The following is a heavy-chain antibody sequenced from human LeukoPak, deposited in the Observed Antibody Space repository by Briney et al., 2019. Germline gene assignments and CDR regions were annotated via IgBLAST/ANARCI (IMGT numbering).Heavy chain of an antibody. V-gene: IGHV3-7*04. CDR3: ARVRPLSYSSRLPMFDP. CDR1: GFTFSSYW. J-gene: IGHJ5*02. D-gene: IGHD6-13*01. Sequence: PGGSLRLSCAASGFTFSSYWMSWVRQAPGKGLEWVANIKQDGSEKYYVDSVKGRFTISRDNAKNSLYLQMNSLRAEDTAVYYCARVRPLSYSSRLPMFDPWGQGTLVTVSS. CDR2: IKQDGSEK.